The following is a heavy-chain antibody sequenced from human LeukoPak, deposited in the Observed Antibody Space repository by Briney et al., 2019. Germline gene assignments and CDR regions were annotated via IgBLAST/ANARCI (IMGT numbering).Heavy chain of an antibody. CDR3: AKEIWARGYSFSSGDY. D-gene: IGHD5-18*01. CDR1: GFTFSNYG. CDR2: IRYDGSNK. Sequence: GGSLRLSCAASGFTFSNYGIHWVRQAPGKGLEWVAFIRYDGSNKYYADSVKGRFTISRDNSKNTLYLQMNSLRAEDTAVYYCAKEIWARGYSFSSGDYWGQGTLVTVSS. V-gene: IGHV3-30*02. J-gene: IGHJ4*02.